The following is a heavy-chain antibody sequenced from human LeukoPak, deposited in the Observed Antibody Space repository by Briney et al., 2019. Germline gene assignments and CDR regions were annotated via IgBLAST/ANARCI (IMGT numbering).Heavy chain of an antibody. CDR1: GGSFSGYY. V-gene: IGHV4-34*01. CDR3: ARESRRSSRNYYYYMDV. CDR2: INHSGST. J-gene: IGHJ6*03. Sequence: SETLSLTCAVYGGSFSGYYWSWIRQPPGKGLEWIGEINHSGSTNYNPSLKSRVTISVDTSKNQSSLKLSSVTAADTAVYYCARESRRSSRNYYYYMDVWGKGTTVTVSS. D-gene: IGHD6-6*01.